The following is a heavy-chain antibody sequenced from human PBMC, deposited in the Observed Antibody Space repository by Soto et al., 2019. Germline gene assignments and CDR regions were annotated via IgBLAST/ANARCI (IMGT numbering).Heavy chain of an antibody. D-gene: IGHD1-7*01. CDR3: ARSSNWNFGSSNWFDP. V-gene: IGHV2-70*01. CDR1: GFSLSTSGMC. CDR2: IDWDDDK. Sequence: SGPTLVNPTQTLTLTCTFSGFSLSTSGMCVSWIRQPPGKALEWLALIDWDDDKYYSTSLKTRLTISKDTSKNQVVLTMTNMDPVDTATYYCARSSNWNFGSSNWFDPWGQGTLVTVSS. J-gene: IGHJ5*02.